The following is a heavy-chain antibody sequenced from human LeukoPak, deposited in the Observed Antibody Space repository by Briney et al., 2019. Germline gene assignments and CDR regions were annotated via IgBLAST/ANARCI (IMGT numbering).Heavy chain of an antibody. Sequence: PGGSLRLSCAASGFTFSIYAMHWVRRAPGKGLEWVAVISLDGSDKYYADSVKGRFTISRDDSKNTLYMQMNSLRAEDTAFYYCARGSGSYSGGGHDYWGQGTLVTVSS. CDR2: ISLDGSDK. J-gene: IGHJ4*02. CDR3: ARGSGSYSGGGHDY. D-gene: IGHD1-26*01. V-gene: IGHV3-30*04. CDR1: GFTFSIYA.